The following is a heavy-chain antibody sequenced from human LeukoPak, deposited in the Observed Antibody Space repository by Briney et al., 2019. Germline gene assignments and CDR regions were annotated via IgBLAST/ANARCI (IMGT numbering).Heavy chain of an antibody. Sequence: SETLSLTCGVYGASFSGYYWNWLRQPPGKGLEWIGEINNSGSTNYNPSLMSRVTISVDTSKNQFSLKLSSVTAADTAVYYCARVDGSGSYSSFDYWGQGTLVTVSS. V-gene: IGHV4-34*01. CDR2: INNSGST. CDR3: ARVDGSGSYSSFDY. D-gene: IGHD3-10*01. J-gene: IGHJ4*02. CDR1: GASFSGYY.